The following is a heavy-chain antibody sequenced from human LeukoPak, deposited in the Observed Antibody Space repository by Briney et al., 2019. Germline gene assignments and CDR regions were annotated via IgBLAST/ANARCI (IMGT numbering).Heavy chain of an antibody. V-gene: IGHV1-2*02. CDR3: ASHFGVVIIGAFDI. CDR1: GYTFTGYY. D-gene: IGHD3-3*01. Sequence: ASVKVSCKASGYTFTGYYMHWVRQAPGQGLEWMGWINPNSGGTNYAQKVQGRVTITTDESTSTAYMELSSLRSEDTAVYYCASHFGVVIIGAFDIWGQGTMVTVSS. J-gene: IGHJ3*02. CDR2: INPNSGGT.